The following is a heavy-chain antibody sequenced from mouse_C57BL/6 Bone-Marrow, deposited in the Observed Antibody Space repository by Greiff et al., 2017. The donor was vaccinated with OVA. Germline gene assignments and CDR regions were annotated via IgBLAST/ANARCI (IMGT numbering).Heavy chain of an antibody. CDR2: ISYDGSN. J-gene: IGHJ2*01. CDR3: AKGTVVAPDY. CDR1: GYSITSGYY. D-gene: IGHD1-1*01. Sequence: ESGPGLVKPSQSLSLTCSVTGYSITSGYYWNWIRQFPGNKLEWMGYISYDGSNNYNPSLKNRISITRDTSKNQFFLKLNSVTTEDTATYYCAKGTVVAPDYWGQGTTLTVSS. V-gene: IGHV3-6*01.